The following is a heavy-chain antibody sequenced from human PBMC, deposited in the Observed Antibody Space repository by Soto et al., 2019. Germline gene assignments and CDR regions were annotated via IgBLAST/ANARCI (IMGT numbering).Heavy chain of an antibody. CDR1: GGSVSSGSYY. CDR3: ARAPSPYYDSSGYYWNY. V-gene: IGHV4-61*01. J-gene: IGHJ4*02. CDR2: IYYSGST. D-gene: IGHD3-22*01. Sequence: VQLQESGPGLVKPSETLSLTCTVSGGSVSSGSYYWSWIRQPPGKGLEWIGYIYYSGSTNYNPSLKSRVTISVDTSKNQFSLKLSSVTAADTAVYYCARAPSPYYDSSGYYWNYWGQGTLVTVSS.